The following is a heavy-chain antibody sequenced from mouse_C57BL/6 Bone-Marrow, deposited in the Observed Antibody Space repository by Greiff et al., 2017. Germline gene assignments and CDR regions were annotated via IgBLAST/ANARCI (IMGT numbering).Heavy chain of an antibody. D-gene: IGHD1-1*01. CDR2: IDPETGGT. J-gene: IGHJ4*01. CDR3: TRSITTPVRAMDY. V-gene: IGHV1-15*01. CDR1: GYTFTDYE. Sequence: VQLQQSGAELVRPGASVTLSCKASGYTFTDYEMHWVKQTPVHGLEWIGAIDPETGGTAYNQKFKGKAILTADKSSSTAYMELRSLTSEDYAVYYCTRSITTPVRAMDYWGQGTSVTVSS.